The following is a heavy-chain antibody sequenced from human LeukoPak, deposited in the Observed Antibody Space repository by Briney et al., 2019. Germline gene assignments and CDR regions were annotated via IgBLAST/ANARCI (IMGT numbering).Heavy chain of an antibody. CDR3: ARQTAAAGTAEASNWFDP. Sequence: ASVKVSCKASGYTFTSYDINWVRQATGRGLAWMGWMNPNSGNTGYAQKFQGRVTMTRNTSISTAYMELSSLRSEDTAVYYCARQTAAAGTAEASNWFDPWGQGTLVTVSS. D-gene: IGHD6-13*01. CDR1: GYTFTSYD. J-gene: IGHJ5*02. CDR2: MNPNSGNT. V-gene: IGHV1-8*01.